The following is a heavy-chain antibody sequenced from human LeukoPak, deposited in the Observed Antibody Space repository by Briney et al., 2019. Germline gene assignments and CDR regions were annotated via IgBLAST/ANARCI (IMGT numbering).Heavy chain of an antibody. CDR1: GGSISNTDH. CDR2: MYHDGYT. CDR3: ARSRGAVAGWSFDI. V-gene: IGHV4-4*02. Sequence: PSGTLSLTCAVPGGSISNTDHWNWVRQPPGTGLELIGEMYHDGYTNYNPSLNSRVTMSVDKSKNHFSLKLTSVTAADTAVYYCARSRGAVAGWSFDIWGQGTVVTVSS. D-gene: IGHD6-19*01. J-gene: IGHJ3*02.